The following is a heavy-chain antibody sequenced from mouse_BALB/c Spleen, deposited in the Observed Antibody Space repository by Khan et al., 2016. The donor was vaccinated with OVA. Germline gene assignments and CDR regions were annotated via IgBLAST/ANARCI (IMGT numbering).Heavy chain of an antibody. V-gene: IGHV1S56*01. J-gene: IGHJ3*01. CDR2: IYPGNINT. Sequence: QVQLKESGPELVKPGTSVRISCKASGYTFTSYYLYWVKQRPGQGLEWIGWIYPGNINTEYNEKFKGKATLTADKSSSTSYMHLTSLTSEDSAVYFCAREGYDGNNRAWFAYWGQGTLVTVSA. CDR3: AREGYDGNNRAWFAY. D-gene: IGHD2-3*01. CDR1: GYTFTSYY.